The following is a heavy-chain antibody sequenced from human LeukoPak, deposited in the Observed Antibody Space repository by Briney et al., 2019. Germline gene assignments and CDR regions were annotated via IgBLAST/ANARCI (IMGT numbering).Heavy chain of an antibody. J-gene: IGHJ4*02. CDR2: INSDGSSA. CDR3: ARHLTYGGWNS. Sequence: GGSLRLSCVASGFTFSDYWMHWVRQAPGKGLVSVSRINSDGSSASYADSVKGRFTISRDNAKNTLYLQMNSLRAEDTAVYYCARHLTYGGWNSWGQGTLVTVSS. D-gene: IGHD4-23*01. CDR1: GFTFSDYW. V-gene: IGHV3-74*01.